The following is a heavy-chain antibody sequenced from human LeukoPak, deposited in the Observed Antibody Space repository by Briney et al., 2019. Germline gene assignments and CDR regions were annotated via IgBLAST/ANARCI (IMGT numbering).Heavy chain of an antibody. Sequence: ASVKVSCKASGCTFSSYVISWVRQAPGQGLEWMGRIIPILGIANYAQKFQGRVTITADKSTSTAYMELSSLRSEDTAVYYCARDRRGAVTIFGVVINYFDYWGQGTLVTVSS. CDR1: GCTFSSYV. D-gene: IGHD3-3*01. CDR3: ARDRRGAVTIFGVVINYFDY. V-gene: IGHV1-69*04. J-gene: IGHJ4*02. CDR2: IIPILGIA.